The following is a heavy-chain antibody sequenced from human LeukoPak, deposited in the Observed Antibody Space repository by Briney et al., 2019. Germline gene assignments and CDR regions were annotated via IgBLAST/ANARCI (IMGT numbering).Heavy chain of an antibody. CDR3: ARPGDYGDFRYFDY. J-gene: IGHJ4*02. Sequence: SETLSLTCTVSGGSISSYYWSWIRQPPGKGLEWIGYIYYSGSTNYNPSLKSRVTISVDTSKNQFSLKLSSVTAADTAVYYCARPGDYGDFRYFDYWGQGTLATVSS. CDR1: GGSISSYY. CDR2: IYYSGST. V-gene: IGHV4-59*08. D-gene: IGHD4-17*01.